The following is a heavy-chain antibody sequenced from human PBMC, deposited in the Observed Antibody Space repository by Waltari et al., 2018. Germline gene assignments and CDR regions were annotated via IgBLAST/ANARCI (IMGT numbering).Heavy chain of an antibody. CDR1: GGSFSGYY. D-gene: IGHD3-10*01. V-gene: IGHV4-34*01. CDR2: INHSGST. Sequence: QVQLQQWGAGLLKPSETLSLTCAVYGGSFSGYYWSWIRQPPGKGLEWIGEINHSGSTNYNPSIKSRVTISVDTSKNQFSLKLSSVTAADTAVYYCARQGLVGGNWFDPWGQGTLVTVSS. J-gene: IGHJ5*02. CDR3: ARQGLVGGNWFDP.